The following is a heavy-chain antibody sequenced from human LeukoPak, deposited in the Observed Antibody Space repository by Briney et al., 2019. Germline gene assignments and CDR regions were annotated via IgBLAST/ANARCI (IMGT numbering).Heavy chain of an antibody. CDR2: ISSGSTYT. V-gene: IGHV3-11*05. CDR3: AKDRGRTWVQVAN. Sequence: GGSLRLSCAASGFTFSDHYMSWIRQAPGKGLEWVSYISSGSTYTDYADSVKGRFTISRDNSKNTLYLQMNSLRVEDTAVYYCAKDRGRTWVQVANWGQGTLVTVSS. D-gene: IGHD2-15*01. J-gene: IGHJ4*02. CDR1: GFTFSDHY.